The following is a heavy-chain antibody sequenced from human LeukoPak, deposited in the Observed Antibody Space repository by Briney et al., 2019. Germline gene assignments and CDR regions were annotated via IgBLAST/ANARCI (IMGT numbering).Heavy chain of an antibody. J-gene: IGHJ4*02. CDR3: ARDRVRGNANPYFDY. CDR1: GGSVSSGTYY. D-gene: IGHD1-1*01. Sequence: PSETLSLTCTVSGGSVSSGTYYSSWIRQPPGKGLEWIGYIYYSGSTNYNPSLKSRVTISIDTSKNQFSLKLSSVTAADTAVYYCARDRVRGNANPYFDYWGQGTLVTVSS. V-gene: IGHV4-61*01. CDR2: IYYSGST.